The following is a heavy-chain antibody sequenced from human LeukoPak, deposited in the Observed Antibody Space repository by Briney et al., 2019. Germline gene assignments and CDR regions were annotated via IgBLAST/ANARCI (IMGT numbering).Heavy chain of an antibody. V-gene: IGHV3-7*01. CDR1: RFTFSSYW. J-gene: IGHJ4*02. D-gene: IGHD3-10*01. CDR2: IKQDGSDK. Sequence: GGSLRLSCAASRFTFSSYWVSWVRQAPGKGLEWVASIKQDGSDKYYVDSVKGRFTISRDNAKNSLYLQMNSLRDDDTAVYFCVRDSGFRSLDCWGQGTLVTVSS. CDR3: VRDSGFRSLDC.